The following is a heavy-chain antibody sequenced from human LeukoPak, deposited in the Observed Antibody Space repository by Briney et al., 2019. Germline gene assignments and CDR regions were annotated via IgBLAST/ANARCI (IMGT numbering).Heavy chain of an antibody. D-gene: IGHD4-23*01. V-gene: IGHV1-46*01. CDR2: INPSGSST. J-gene: IGHJ5*02. CDR3: ARDNSIDDRGWWFDP. Sequence: GASVKVSCMSSGYTFTNFYMHGVREAPGQGLEWMGEINPSGSSTWFAEKFQGRIILTRDMSTTTDYMELSSLRSEDTAVYFCARDNSIDDRGWWFDPWGQGTLVTVSS. CDR1: GYTFTNFY.